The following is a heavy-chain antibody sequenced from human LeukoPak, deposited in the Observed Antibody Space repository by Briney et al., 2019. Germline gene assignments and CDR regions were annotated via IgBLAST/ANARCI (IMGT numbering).Heavy chain of an antibody. CDR1: GFTFSSYN. V-gene: IGHV3-21*01. CDR3: AKEQADQYYYDSTGPFDY. CDR2: ISSSSSYI. Sequence: GGSLRLSCAASGFTFSSYNMNWVRQAPGKGLEWVSSISSSSSYIYYADSVKGRFTISRDNSKNTLYLQMNSLRAEDTAVYYCAKEQADQYYYDSTGPFDYWGQGTLVTVSS. J-gene: IGHJ4*02. D-gene: IGHD3-22*01.